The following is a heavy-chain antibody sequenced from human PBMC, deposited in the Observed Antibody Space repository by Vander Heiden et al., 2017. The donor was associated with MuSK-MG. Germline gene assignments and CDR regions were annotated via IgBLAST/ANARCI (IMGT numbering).Heavy chain of an antibody. D-gene: IGHD2-21*02. CDR1: GFTFSSYA. CDR3: AKDLLVTAGSWPRYFDY. CDR2: MSGSGSKT. J-gene: IGHJ4*02. V-gene: IGHV3-23*01. Sequence: EVQLLESGGGLVQPGRSLRLSWAASGFTFSSYAMSWVRQAPGKGLEWVSGMSGSGSKTYYADSVKGRVTISRDNSKNTLYVQMNSLRAEDTAVYYCAKDLLVTAGSWPRYFDYWGQGTLVTVSS.